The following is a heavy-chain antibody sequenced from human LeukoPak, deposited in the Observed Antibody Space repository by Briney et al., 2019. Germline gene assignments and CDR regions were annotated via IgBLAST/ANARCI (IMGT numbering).Heavy chain of an antibody. V-gene: IGHV3-11*04. Sequence: GGSLRLSCAASGFTFSDYYMSWIRQAPGKGLEWVSYISSSGSTIYYADSVKGRFTISRDNAKNSLYLQMNSLRAEDTAVYYCARDLHLYWRRSSSTPDAFDIWGQGTMVTVSS. D-gene: IGHD6-6*01. CDR3: ARDLHLYWRRSSSTPDAFDI. J-gene: IGHJ3*02. CDR1: GFTFSDYY. CDR2: ISSSGSTI.